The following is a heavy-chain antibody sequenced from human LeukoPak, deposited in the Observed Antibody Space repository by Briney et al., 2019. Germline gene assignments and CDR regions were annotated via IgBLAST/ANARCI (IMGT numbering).Heavy chain of an antibody. V-gene: IGHV3-21*06. CDR3: ARDSYCPNDVCYDY. Sequence: GGSLRLSCAASGFTFSSYAMSWVRQAPGKGLEWVSSITTSRDQYHADSVKGRLTVSRDNAKSSVYLQMDSLRADDTAVYYCARDSYCPNDVCYDYWGQGVLVTVS. CDR2: ITTSRDQ. D-gene: IGHD2-8*01. J-gene: IGHJ4*02. CDR1: GFTFSSYA.